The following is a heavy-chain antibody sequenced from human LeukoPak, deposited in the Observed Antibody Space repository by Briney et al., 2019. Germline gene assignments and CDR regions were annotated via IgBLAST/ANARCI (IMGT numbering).Heavy chain of an antibody. J-gene: IGHJ3*02. Sequence: GGSLRLSCAASGFTFSSYWMSWVRQAPGKGLEWVANIKQDGSEKYYVDSVKGRFTISRDNAKNSLYLQMNSLRAEDTAVYYCARDQYSHGFDAFDIWGQGTMVTVSS. V-gene: IGHV3-7*01. CDR2: IKQDGSEK. CDR3: ARDQYSHGFDAFDI. CDR1: GFTFSSYW. D-gene: IGHD5-18*01.